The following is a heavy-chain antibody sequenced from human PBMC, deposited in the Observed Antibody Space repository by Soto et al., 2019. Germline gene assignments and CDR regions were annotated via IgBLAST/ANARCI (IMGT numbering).Heavy chain of an antibody. D-gene: IGHD3-9*01. CDR1: GGSVSSATYY. V-gene: IGHV4-61*01. CDR3: AIDRYLRTGPWGMDV. CDR2: VYYSGSP. Sequence: QVQLQESGPGLVKPSETLSLTCTVSGGSVSSATYYWNWIRQPPGKGLAWIGSVYYSGSPNYNPSLKSRVTISMDTSYNRLSLKLRSVTAADTAVYYCAIDRYLRTGPWGMDVWGQGTTVTVSS. J-gene: IGHJ6*02.